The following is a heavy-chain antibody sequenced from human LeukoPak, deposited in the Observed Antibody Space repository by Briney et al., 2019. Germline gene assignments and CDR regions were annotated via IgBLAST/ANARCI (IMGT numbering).Heavy chain of an antibody. CDR2: FDPEDGET. J-gene: IGHJ4*02. CDR3: ATGVDCSSTSCYLDY. D-gene: IGHD2-2*01. Sequence: GASVKVSCKVPGYTLTELSMHWVRQAPGKGLEWMGGFDPEDGETIYAQKFQGRVTMTEDTSTDTAYMELSSLRSEDTAVYYCATGVDCSSTSCYLDYWGQGTLVTVSS. CDR1: GYTLTELS. V-gene: IGHV1-24*01.